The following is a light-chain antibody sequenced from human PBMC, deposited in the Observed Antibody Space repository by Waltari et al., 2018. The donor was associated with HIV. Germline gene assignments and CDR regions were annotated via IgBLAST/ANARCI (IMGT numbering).Light chain of an antibody. J-gene: IGLJ2*01. CDR1: SSDVGGYNY. CDR3: SSYTSSSTRV. V-gene: IGLV2-14*03. Sequence: QSALTQPASVSGSPGQSITISCTGTSSDVGGYNYVSWYQQHPGKAPKLMIYDVSTRPSGVSNRFSGSKFGNTASLTISGLQAEDEADYYCSSYTSSSTRVFGGGTKLTVL. CDR2: DVS.